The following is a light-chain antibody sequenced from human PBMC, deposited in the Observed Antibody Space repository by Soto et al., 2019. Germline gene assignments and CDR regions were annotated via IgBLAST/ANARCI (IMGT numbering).Light chain of an antibody. V-gene: IGKV1-5*03. J-gene: IGKJ1*01. Sequence: DIQMTQSPSTLSGSVGDRVTITCRASQTISSWLAWYQQKPGKAPKLLIYKASTLKSGVPSRFSGSGSGTELTITISSLQPDDCETYDGQHYNSYSEAFGQGTKVDIK. CDR3: QHYNSYSEA. CDR2: KAS. CDR1: QTISSW.